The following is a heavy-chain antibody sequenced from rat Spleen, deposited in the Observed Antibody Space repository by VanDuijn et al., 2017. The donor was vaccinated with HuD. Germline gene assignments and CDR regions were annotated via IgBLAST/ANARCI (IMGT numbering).Heavy chain of an antibody. Sequence: EVQLAESGGGLVQPGRSLKLSCAASGFTFSDYNMAWVRQAPKKGLEWVATISYDGGSTYYRDSVKGRFTISRDNAKSTLYLQMDSLRSEDTATYYCAREAGIPFHYFDYWGQGVMVTVSS. CDR2: ISYDGGST. CDR1: GFTFSDYN. J-gene: IGHJ2*01. V-gene: IGHV5-7*01. D-gene: IGHD1-4*01. CDR3: AREAGIPFHYFDY.